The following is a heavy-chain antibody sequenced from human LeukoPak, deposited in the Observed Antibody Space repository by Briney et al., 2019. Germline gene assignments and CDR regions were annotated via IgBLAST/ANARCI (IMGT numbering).Heavy chain of an antibody. CDR3: ARKLRLGGNWFDP. CDR2: IIPIFGTA. J-gene: IGHJ5*02. Sequence: RRASVKVSCKASGGTFSRYAISWVRQAPGQGLEWMGRIIPIFGTANYAQKFQGRVTFTADESTSTAYMELSSLRSEDTALYYCARKLRLGGNWFDPWGQGTLVTVSS. D-gene: IGHD1-26*01. CDR1: GGTFSRYA. V-gene: IGHV1-69*15.